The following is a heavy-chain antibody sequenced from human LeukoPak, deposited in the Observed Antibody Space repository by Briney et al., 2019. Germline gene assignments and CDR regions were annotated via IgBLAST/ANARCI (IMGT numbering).Heavy chain of an antibody. CDR2: INQDESAK. CDR1: GFTFSSYW. D-gene: IGHD5-24*01. Sequence: GGSLRLSCAASGFTFSSYWMSWGRQAPGKGLEWVASINQDESAKQYVDSVKGRFTVSRDNAKNSLFLQMNSLRAEDAAFYYCAKLLRDVTIYDFWGHGTLVTVSS. J-gene: IGHJ4*01. CDR3: AKLLRDVTIYDF. V-gene: IGHV3-7*01.